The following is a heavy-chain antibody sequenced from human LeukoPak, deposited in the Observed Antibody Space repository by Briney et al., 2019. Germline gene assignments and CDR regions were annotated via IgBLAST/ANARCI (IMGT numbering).Heavy chain of an antibody. CDR2: ISGGGDGT. V-gene: IGHV3-23*01. Sequence: GGSLRLSCAASGFTFSSYAMTRVRQAPGKGLEWVSAISGGGDGTYYADSVKGRFTTSRDNSKNTLYLQMNSLRAEDTAVYYCARAQLSYYYYMDVWGKGTTVTVSS. D-gene: IGHD2-2*01. J-gene: IGHJ6*03. CDR1: GFTFSSYA. CDR3: ARAQLSYYYYMDV.